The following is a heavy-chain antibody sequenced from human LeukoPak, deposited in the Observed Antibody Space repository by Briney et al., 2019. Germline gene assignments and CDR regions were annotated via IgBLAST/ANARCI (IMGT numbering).Heavy chain of an antibody. CDR1: GYTFTSYG. V-gene: IGHV1-18*01. Sequence: GASVKVSCKASGYTFTSYGISWVRQAPGQGLEWMGWISAYNGNTNYAQKLQGRVTMTTDTSTSTAYMELRSLRSDDTAVYYCARHMVRGVIGADYYYYYYMDVWGKGTTVTISS. D-gene: IGHD3-10*01. J-gene: IGHJ6*03. CDR3: ARHMVRGVIGADYYYYYYMDV. CDR2: ISAYNGNT.